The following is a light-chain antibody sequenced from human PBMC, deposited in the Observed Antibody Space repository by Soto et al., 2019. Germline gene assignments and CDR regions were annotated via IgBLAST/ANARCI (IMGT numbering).Light chain of an antibody. J-gene: IGLJ2*01. Sequence: QSVLTQPPSVSGAPGQRVTISCTGSSSNIGDRYDVYWYQCLPGKAPKLLIYGNINRPSGVADRFSGSKSGTSASLAITGLQADDEADYYCQSYDRSLSSQIFGGGTKLTVL. CDR3: QSYDRSLSSQI. V-gene: IGLV1-40*01. CDR2: GNI. CDR1: SSNIGDRYD.